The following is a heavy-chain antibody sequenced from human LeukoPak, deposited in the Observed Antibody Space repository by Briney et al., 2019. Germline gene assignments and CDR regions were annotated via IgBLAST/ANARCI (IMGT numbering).Heavy chain of an antibody. J-gene: IGHJ4*02. Sequence: GGSLRLSCAASGFTFSSYGMHWVRQAPGKGLEWVAFIRYDGSNKYYADSVKGRFTISRDNSKNTLYLQMNSQRAEDTAVYYCAKLPSNPPRADYYGSGSYYNAYYFDYWGQGTLVTVSS. D-gene: IGHD3-10*01. CDR1: GFTFSSYG. CDR2: IRYDGSNK. V-gene: IGHV3-30*02. CDR3: AKLPSNPPRADYYGSGSYYNAYYFDY.